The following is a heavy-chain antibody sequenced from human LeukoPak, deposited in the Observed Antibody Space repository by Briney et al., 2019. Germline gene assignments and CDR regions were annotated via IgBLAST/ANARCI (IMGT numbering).Heavy chain of an antibody. D-gene: IGHD3-3*01. CDR1: GFTFSSYA. V-gene: IGHV3-23*01. CDR3: AKDRIWSGYSKYYFDC. Sequence: PGGSLRLSCAGSGFTFSSYAMNWVRQAPGKGLEWVSGISGSGGSTYYADSVKGRFTISRDNSKNTQYLQMNSLRAEDAAIYYCAKDRIWSGYSKYYFDCWGQGTLVTVSS. J-gene: IGHJ4*02. CDR2: ISGSGGST.